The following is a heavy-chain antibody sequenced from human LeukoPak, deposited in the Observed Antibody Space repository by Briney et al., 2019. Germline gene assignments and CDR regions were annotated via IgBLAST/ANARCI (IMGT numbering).Heavy chain of an antibody. V-gene: IGHV4-59*11. CDR1: GGSISSHY. CDR3: ARGVGGWYYFDY. D-gene: IGHD6-19*01. Sequence: SETLSLTCTVSGGSISSHYWTWIWQSPVKGLEWIGDISNSGSTSYNPSLKSRVTISIDTSKNQFSLKLSSVTAADTAVYYCARGVGGWYYFDYWGQGTLVTVSS. CDR2: ISNSGST. J-gene: IGHJ4*02.